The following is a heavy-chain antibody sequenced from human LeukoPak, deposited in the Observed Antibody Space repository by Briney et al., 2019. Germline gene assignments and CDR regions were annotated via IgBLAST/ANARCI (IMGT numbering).Heavy chain of an antibody. D-gene: IGHD2-21*01. V-gene: IGHV3-15*01. CDR1: GLTFTDAW. CDR3: THMSIIPDRFTS. Sequence: GGSLRLSCEVSGLTFTDAWMSWVRQAPGKGLEWVGRILSRGSGGTTDYAAPVKGRFTISTDDSKNAVYLEMYSLKSEDTAIYFCTHMSIIPDRFTSWGQGTLVTVSS. CDR2: ILSRGSGGTT. J-gene: IGHJ5*02.